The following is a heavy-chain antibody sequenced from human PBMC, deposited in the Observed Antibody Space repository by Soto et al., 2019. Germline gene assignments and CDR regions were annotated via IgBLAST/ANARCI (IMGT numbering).Heavy chain of an antibody. CDR3: AREGQAVASRGAFDY. D-gene: IGHD6-19*01. CDR1: GFTFSSYA. Sequence: LSLTCAASGFTFSSYAMHWVRQAPGKGLEWVAVISYDGSNKYYADSVKGRFTISRDNSKNTLYLQMNSLRAEDTAVYYCAREGQAVASRGAFDYWGQGTLVTVSS. CDR2: ISYDGSNK. J-gene: IGHJ4*02. V-gene: IGHV3-30-3*01.